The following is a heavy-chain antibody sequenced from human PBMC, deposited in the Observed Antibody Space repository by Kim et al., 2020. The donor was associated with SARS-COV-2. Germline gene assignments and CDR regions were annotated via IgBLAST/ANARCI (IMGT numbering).Heavy chain of an antibody. J-gene: IGHJ5*02. V-gene: IGHV4-39*07. Sequence: SETLSLTCTVSGGSISSSSYYWGWIRQPPGKGLEWIGSIYYSGSTYYNPSLKSRVTISVDTSKNQFSLKLSSVTAADTAVYYCARARFDCGGDCYSPGEGGVGWFDPWGQGTLVTVSS. CDR2: IYYSGST. CDR3: ARARFDCGGDCYSPGEGGVGWFDP. D-gene: IGHD2-21*02. CDR1: GGSISSSSYY.